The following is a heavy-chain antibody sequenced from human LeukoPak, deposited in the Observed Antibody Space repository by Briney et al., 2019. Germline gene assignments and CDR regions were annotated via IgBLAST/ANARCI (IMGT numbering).Heavy chain of an antibody. V-gene: IGHV4-61*02. J-gene: IGHJ5*02. CDR1: GGSISSGSYY. CDR3: ARGFSGDYSLNWFDP. CDR2: IYGST. D-gene: IGHD4-17*01. Sequence: SETLCLTCTVSGGSISSGSYYWSWIRQPAGKGLEWIGRIYGSTNYNPSLKSRVTISVDTSKNQFSLKLSSVTAADTAVYYCARGFSGDYSLNWFDPWGPGTLVTASS.